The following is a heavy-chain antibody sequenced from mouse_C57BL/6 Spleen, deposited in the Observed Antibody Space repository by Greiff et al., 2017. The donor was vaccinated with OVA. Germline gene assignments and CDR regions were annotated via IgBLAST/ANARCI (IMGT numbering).Heavy chain of an antibody. V-gene: IGHV3-6*01. CDR3: ERGGEYDYDDGGDAMDY. CDR1: GYSITSGYY. Sequence: EVKLVESGPGLVKPSQSLSLTCSVTGYSITSGYYWNWIRQFPGNKLECMAYISYAGSNTYNPSLKNRISLTRDTSKNQFFLKLNSVTTEDTAAYYGERGGEYDYDDGGDAMDYWGQGTSVTVSS. D-gene: IGHD2-4*01. J-gene: IGHJ4*01. CDR2: ISYAGSN.